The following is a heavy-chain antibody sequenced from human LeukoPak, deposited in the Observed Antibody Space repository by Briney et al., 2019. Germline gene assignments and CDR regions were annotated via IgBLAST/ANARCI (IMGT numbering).Heavy chain of an antibody. D-gene: IGHD6-13*01. Sequence: ASVKVSCKASGYTFTGYYMHWVRQAPGQGLEWMGWINPNSGGTNYAQKFQGRVTMTRDTSISTAYMELSRLRSDDTAVYYCARDRTIAAAWENWFDPWGQGTLVTVSS. CDR3: ARDRTIAAAWENWFDP. CDR1: GYTFTGYY. J-gene: IGHJ5*02. V-gene: IGHV1-2*02. CDR2: INPNSGGT.